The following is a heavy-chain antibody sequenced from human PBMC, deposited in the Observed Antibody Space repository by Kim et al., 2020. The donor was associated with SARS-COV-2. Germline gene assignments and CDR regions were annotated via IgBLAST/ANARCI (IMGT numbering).Heavy chain of an antibody. CDR3: VKVSSSYYYYYTMDV. CDR2: ISSNGGST. CDR1: GFTFSNYA. D-gene: IGHD6-6*01. V-gene: IGHV3-64D*09. J-gene: IGHJ6*02. Sequence: GGSLRLSCSASGFTFSNYAMHWVRQAPGKGLEYVSAISSNGGSTYYTDSLKRRFTISRDNSKNTLYLQMSSLRAEDTAVYYCVKVSSSYYYYYTMDVWGQGTTVTVSS.